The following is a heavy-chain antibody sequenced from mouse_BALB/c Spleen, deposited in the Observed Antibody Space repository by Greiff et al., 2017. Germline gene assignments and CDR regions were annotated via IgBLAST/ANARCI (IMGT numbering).Heavy chain of an antibody. Sequence: LQESGPELVRPGVSVKISCKGSSYTFTDYAMHWVKQSHAKSLEWIGVISTYYGNTNYNQKFKGKATMTVDKSSSTAYMELARLTSEDSAVYYCARGHDYDGGAWFAYWGQGTLVTVSA. V-gene: IGHV1-67*01. CDR1: SYTFTDYA. D-gene: IGHD2-4*01. CDR3: ARGHDYDGGAWFAY. J-gene: IGHJ3*01. CDR2: ISTYYGNT.